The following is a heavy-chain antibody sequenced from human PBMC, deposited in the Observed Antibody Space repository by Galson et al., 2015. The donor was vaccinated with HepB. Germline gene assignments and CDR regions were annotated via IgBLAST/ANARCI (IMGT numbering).Heavy chain of an antibody. CDR1: GFTFSDYY. V-gene: IGHV3-11*06. CDR2: ISSSSSYT. J-gene: IGHJ3*02. CDR3: ASLYSGYDSLWVAGARSDAFDI. D-gene: IGHD5-12*01. Sequence: LRLSCAASGFTFSDYYMSWIRQAPGKGLEWVSYISSSSSYTNYADSVKGRFTISRDNAKNSLYLQMNSLRAEDTAVYYCASLYSGYDSLWVAGARSDAFDIWGQGTMVTVSS.